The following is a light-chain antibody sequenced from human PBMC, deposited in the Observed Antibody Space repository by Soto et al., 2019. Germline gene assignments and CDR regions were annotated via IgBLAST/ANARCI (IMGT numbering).Light chain of an antibody. CDR1: SSDVGGYNY. J-gene: IGLJ3*02. CDR2: AVI. CDR3: SSYVDYYNWV. Sequence: QSALTQPPSASGSPGQSVTISCTGTSSDVGGYNYVSWYQQHPGKAPKLIIYAVIKRPSGVPDRFSGSKSGNTASLTVSGLQAEDEADYYCSSYVDYYNWVFGGGTQLTVL. V-gene: IGLV2-8*01.